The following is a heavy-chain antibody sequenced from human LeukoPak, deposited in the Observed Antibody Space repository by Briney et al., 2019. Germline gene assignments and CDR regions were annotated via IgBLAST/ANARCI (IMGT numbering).Heavy chain of an antibody. CDR1: GYSFTSYW. V-gene: IGHV5-10-1*01. D-gene: IGHD6-6*01. J-gene: IGHJ6*02. CDR2: IDPSDSYT. Sequence: GESLKIFCKGSGYSFTSYWISWVRQMPGKGLEWMGRIDPSDSYTNYSPSFQGHVTISADKSISTAYLQWSSLKASDTAMYYCAREYSSSSGNYYYGMDVWGQGTTVTVSS. CDR3: AREYSSSSGNYYYGMDV.